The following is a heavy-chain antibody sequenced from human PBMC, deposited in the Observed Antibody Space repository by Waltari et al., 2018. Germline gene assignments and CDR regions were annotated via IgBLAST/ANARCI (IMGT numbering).Heavy chain of an antibody. CDR2: KYHTAST. V-gene: IGHV4-39*01. CDR3: ARSFDFWSGTYYFDY. D-gene: IGHD3-3*01. J-gene: IGHJ4*02. CDR1: GTSISSSSYC. Sequence: QLQLQESGPGLVKPSETLSLTCTVSGTSISSSSYCWGWIRQSPWKGLEWIGSKYHTASTNYNPSLKSRATISVDTSKSQVSLNLSSVTAADTAVYYCARSFDFWSGTYYFDYWGQGILVTVSS.